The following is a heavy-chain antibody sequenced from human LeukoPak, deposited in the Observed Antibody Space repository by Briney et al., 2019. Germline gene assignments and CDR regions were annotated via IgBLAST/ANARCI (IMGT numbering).Heavy chain of an antibody. CDR2: IYYSGST. Sequence: PSETLSLTCTVSGGSISSSSYYWGWIRQPPGKGLEWIGSIYYSGSTYYNPSLKSRVTISVDTSKNQFSLKLSSVTAADTAVYYCARHAGPTYYYGSGSYRYAYYFDYWGQGTLVTVSS. D-gene: IGHD3-10*01. CDR3: ARHAGPTYYYGSGSYRYAYYFDY. V-gene: IGHV4-39*01. CDR1: GGSISSSSYY. J-gene: IGHJ4*02.